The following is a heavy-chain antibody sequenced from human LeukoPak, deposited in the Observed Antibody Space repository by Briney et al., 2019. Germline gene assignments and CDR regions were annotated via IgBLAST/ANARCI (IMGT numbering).Heavy chain of an antibody. CDR3: TREGRFKAQHLFDY. D-gene: IGHD2-2*01. J-gene: IGHJ4*02. V-gene: IGHV3-30*04. CDR2: IPYDGSQN. CDR1: DFPFIGYT. Sequence: GGSLRLSCAASDFPFIGYTMHWVRQAPGKGLEWVAGIPYDGSQNSYADSVKGRFSISRDNSKSALYLQLRSLRPEDTAVYYCTREGRFKAQHLFDYWGQGTMVTVPS.